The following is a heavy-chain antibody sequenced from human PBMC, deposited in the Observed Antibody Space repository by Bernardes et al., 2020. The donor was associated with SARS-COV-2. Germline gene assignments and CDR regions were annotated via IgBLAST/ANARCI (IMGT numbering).Heavy chain of an antibody. D-gene: IGHD3-3*01. CDR1: GGSISSSSYY. CDR2: IYYSGST. V-gene: IGHV4-39*01. Sequence: SETLSLTCTVSGGSISSSSYYWGWIRQPPGKGLEWIGSIYYSGSTYYNPSLKSRVTISVDTSKNQFSLKLSSVTAADTAVYYCASPSNYDPYNWFDPWGQGTLVTVSS. CDR3: ASPSNYDPYNWFDP. J-gene: IGHJ5*02.